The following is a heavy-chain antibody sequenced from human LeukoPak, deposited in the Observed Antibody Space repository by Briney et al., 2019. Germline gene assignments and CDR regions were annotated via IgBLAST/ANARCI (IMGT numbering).Heavy chain of an antibody. V-gene: IGHV3-74*01. CDR1: GFTFSRYW. CDR2: INNDGSST. Sequence: PGGSLRLSCAASGFTFSRYWMHWVRQAPGKGLVWVSRINNDGSSTTYADSVKGRFTISRDNAKNTLSLQMNSLRPEDTAVYYCARDIYDEDAFDIWGQGTMVTVSS. J-gene: IGHJ3*02. D-gene: IGHD5/OR15-5a*01. CDR3: ARDIYDEDAFDI.